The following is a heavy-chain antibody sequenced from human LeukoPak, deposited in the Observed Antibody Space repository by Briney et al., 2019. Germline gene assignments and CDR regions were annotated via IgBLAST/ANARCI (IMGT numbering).Heavy chain of an antibody. CDR2: ISSSSSYI. V-gene: IGHV3-21*01. Sequence: PGGSLRLSCTASRFSLSSYSINWVRQAPGKGLEWVSSISSSSSYIYYADSVKGRFTISRDNAKNSLYLQMNSLRAEDTAVYYCARGDGYYDSSGYFDYWGQGTLVTVSS. J-gene: IGHJ4*02. D-gene: IGHD3-22*01. CDR1: RFSLSSYS. CDR3: ARGDGYYDSSGYFDY.